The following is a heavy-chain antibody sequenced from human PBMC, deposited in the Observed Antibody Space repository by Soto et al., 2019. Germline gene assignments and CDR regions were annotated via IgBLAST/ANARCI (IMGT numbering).Heavy chain of an antibody. CDR1: VLNCGLSF. CDR3: ARLRGQQLVYYYYYGMDV. V-gene: IGHV3-11*06. CDR2: ISHNSDYT. J-gene: IGHJ6*02. Sequence: PWWSLRLSCSASVLNCGLSFMIWMRQRPGKGLEWVSFISHNSDYTNYADSVRGRFTISRDNDKSSIYLQMNSLRADDTAVYYCARLRGQQLVYYYYYGMDVWGQGTTVTVSS. D-gene: IGHD6-6*01.